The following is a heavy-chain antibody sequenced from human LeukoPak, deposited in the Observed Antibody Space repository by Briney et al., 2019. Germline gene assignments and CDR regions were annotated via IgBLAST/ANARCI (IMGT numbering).Heavy chain of an antibody. CDR1: GFTFSSYW. Sequence: GGSLRLSCAASGFTFSSYWMSWVRQAPGKGLEWVANIKQDGSEKYYVDSVKGRFTISRDNAKNSLYLQMNSLRAEDTAVYYCARVGSGWYEGAFDYWGQGTLVTVSS. CDR3: ARVGSGWYEGAFDY. CDR2: IKQDGSEK. V-gene: IGHV3-7*01. D-gene: IGHD6-19*01. J-gene: IGHJ4*02.